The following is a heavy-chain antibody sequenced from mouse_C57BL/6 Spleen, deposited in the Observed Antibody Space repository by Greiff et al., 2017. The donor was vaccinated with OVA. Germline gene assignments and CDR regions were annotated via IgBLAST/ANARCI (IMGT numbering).Heavy chain of an antibody. J-gene: IGHJ2*01. CDR1: GYTFTDYY. CDR3: ARSTTTVVATRDYFDY. CDR2: INPNNGGT. Sequence: EVQLQQSGPELVKPGASVKISCKASGYTFTDYYMNWVKQSHGKSLEWIGDINPNNGGTSYNQKFKGKATLTVDKSSSTAYMELRSLTSEDSAVYYCARSTTTVVATRDYFDYWGQGTTLTVSS. D-gene: IGHD1-1*01. V-gene: IGHV1-26*01.